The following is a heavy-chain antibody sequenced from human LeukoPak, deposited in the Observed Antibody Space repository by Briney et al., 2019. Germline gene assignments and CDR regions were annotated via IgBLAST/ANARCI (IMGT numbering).Heavy chain of an antibody. CDR2: INTNTGNP. CDR3: ARDGSVNYYYYYMDV. J-gene: IGHJ6*03. CDR1: GYTFTSYA. D-gene: IGHD3-10*01. Sequence: ASVKVSCKASGYTFTSYAMNWVRQAPGQGPEWMGWINTNTGNPTYAQGFTGRFVFSLDTSVSTAYLQISSLKAEDTAVYYCARDGSVNYYYYYMDVWGKGTTVTVSS. V-gene: IGHV7-4-1*02.